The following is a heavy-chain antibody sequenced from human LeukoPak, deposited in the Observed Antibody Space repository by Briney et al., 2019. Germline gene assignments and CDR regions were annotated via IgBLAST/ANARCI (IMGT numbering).Heavy chain of an antibody. CDR3: ASAPGGPVLYAPADY. D-gene: IGHD3-16*01. CDR2: MNPNSGIT. CDR1: GYTFISFD. Sequence: ASVKVSCKTSGYTFISFDINWVRQATGQGLEWMGWMNPNSGITHYAQKFQGRVTMTRNTSISTAYMELSSLRSEDTAVYYCASAPGGPVLYAPADYWGQGTLVTVSS. J-gene: IGHJ4*02. V-gene: IGHV1-8*01.